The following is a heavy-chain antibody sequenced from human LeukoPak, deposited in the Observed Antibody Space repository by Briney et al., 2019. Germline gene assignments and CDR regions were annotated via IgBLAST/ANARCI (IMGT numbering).Heavy chain of an antibody. J-gene: IGHJ3*02. CDR1: GGTFSSYA. Sequence: SVKVSCKASGGTFSSYAISWVRQAPGQGLEWMGGIIPIFGTANYAQKFQGRVTITADESTSTAYMELSSLRSEDTAVHYCARGGITGTMGEDAFDIWGQGTMVTVSS. V-gene: IGHV1-69*13. CDR2: IIPIFGTA. CDR3: ARGGITGTMGEDAFDI. D-gene: IGHD1-7*01.